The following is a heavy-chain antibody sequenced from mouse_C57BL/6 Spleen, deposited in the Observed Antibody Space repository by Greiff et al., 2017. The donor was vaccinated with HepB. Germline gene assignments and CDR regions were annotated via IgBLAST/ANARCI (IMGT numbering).Heavy chain of an antibody. J-gene: IGHJ3*01. CDR1: GFSLTSYG. V-gene: IGHV2-6*03. Sequence: VQLVESGPGLVAPSQSLSITCTVSGFSLTSYGVHWVRQPPGKGLEWLVVIWRDGSTTYNSALNSRLSISKDNSKSQVFLKMNSLQTDDTAMYYCARTDYSNYGFAYWGQVTLVTVSA. CDR2: IWRDGST. CDR3: ARTDYSNYGFAY. D-gene: IGHD2-5*01.